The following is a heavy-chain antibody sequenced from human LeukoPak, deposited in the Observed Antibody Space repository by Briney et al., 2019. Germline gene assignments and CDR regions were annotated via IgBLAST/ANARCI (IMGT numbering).Heavy chain of an antibody. CDR3: ARTAAAGTEEVDY. V-gene: IGHV4-39*01. CDR1: GGSISSGSYY. J-gene: IGHJ4*02. CDR2: IYYSGST. Sequence: SQTLSLTCTVSGGSISSGSYYWSWIRQPPGKGLEWIGSIYYSGSTYYNPSLKSRVTISVDTSKNQFSLKLSSVTAADTAVYYCARTAAAGTEEVDYWGQGTLVTVSS. D-gene: IGHD6-13*01.